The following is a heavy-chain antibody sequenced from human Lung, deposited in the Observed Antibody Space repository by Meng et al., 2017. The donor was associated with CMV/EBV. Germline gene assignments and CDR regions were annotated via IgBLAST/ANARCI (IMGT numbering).Heavy chain of an antibody. CDR3: ARDRGDPSVVTPEDSAFDI. Sequence: SLKISXAGSGFTFNSFEMNWVRQVPGEGLEWVSYISSSGGDRCYADSVKGRFTISRDNAKNSLYLQMNSLRAEDTAVYYCARDRGDPSVVTPEDSAFDIWGQGTMVTVSS. CDR1: GFTFNSFE. CDR2: ISSSGGDR. V-gene: IGHV3-48*03. D-gene: IGHD4-23*01. J-gene: IGHJ3*02.